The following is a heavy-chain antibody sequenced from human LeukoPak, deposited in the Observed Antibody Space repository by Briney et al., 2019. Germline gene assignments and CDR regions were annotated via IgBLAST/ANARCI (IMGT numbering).Heavy chain of an antibody. CDR3: ATFRGMVKDQWEHRVAAFDI. V-gene: IGHV1-24*01. CDR1: GYTLTELS. CDR2: FDPEDGET. J-gene: IGHJ3*02. D-gene: IGHD1-26*01. Sequence: ASVKVTCKVSGYTLTELSMHWVRQAPGKGLEWMGGFDPEDGETIYAQKFQGRVTVTEDTSTDTAYMELSSLRSEDTAVYYCATFRGMVKDQWEHRVAAFDIWGQGTMVTVSS.